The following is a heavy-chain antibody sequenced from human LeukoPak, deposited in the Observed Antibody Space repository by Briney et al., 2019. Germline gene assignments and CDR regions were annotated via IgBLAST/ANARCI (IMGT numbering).Heavy chain of an antibody. Sequence: HPGGSLRLSCAASGFTFSSYAMHWVRQAPGKGLEWVAVISYDGSNKYYADSVKGRFTISRDNSKNTLYLQMNSLRAEDTAVYYCARERAYGSGSFSQSFNWFDPWGQGTLVTVSS. D-gene: IGHD3-10*01. CDR1: GFTFSSYA. J-gene: IGHJ5*02. CDR2: ISYDGSNK. V-gene: IGHV3-30-3*01. CDR3: ARERAYGSGSFSQSFNWFDP.